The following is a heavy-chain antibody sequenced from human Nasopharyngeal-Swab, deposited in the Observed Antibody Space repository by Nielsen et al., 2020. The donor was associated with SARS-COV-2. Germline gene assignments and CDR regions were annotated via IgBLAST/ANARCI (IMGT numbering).Heavy chain of an antibody. V-gene: IGHV3-48*02. J-gene: IGHJ5*02. CDR2: ISSSSTI. CDR1: GFTFSSYS. Sequence: GGSLRLSCAASGFTFSSYSMNWVRQAPGKGLEWVSYISSSSTIYYADSVKGRFTISRDNAKNSLYLQMNSLRDEDTAVYYCARDIGPFAAPNWFDPWGQGTLVIVSS. D-gene: IGHD6-13*01. CDR3: ARDIGPFAAPNWFDP.